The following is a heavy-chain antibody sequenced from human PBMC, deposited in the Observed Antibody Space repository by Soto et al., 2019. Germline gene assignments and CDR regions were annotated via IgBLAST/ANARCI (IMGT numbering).Heavy chain of an antibody. CDR2: IIPLWGST. Sequence: QVQLVQSGAEVKKPGSSVKVSCKASGGTLSSFAISWVRQAPGQGLEWIGGIIPLWGSTSYAPKFQGRVTITAAESTNTAYMELNGLRSEDTAVYYCARDSSSWYFFDYWGQGTLVTVSS. CDR1: GGTLSSFA. CDR3: ARDSSSWYFFDY. J-gene: IGHJ4*02. V-gene: IGHV1-69*01. D-gene: IGHD6-13*01.